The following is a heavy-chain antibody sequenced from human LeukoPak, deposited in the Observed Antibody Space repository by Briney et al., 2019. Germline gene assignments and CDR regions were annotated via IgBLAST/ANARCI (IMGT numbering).Heavy chain of an antibody. CDR2: IRYHGSDK. CDR1: AFTFRSYG. J-gene: IGHJ5*02. D-gene: IGHD1-26*01. Sequence: RTGGSLRLSCAASAFTFRSYGMHWVRQAPGKGLEWVAFIRYHGSDKYYADSVKDRFTISRDNSKNTLYLQMNSLRAEDTAVYYCANTGIVGAKFWFDPWGQGTLVTVSS. CDR3: ANTGIVGAKFWFDP. V-gene: IGHV3-30*02.